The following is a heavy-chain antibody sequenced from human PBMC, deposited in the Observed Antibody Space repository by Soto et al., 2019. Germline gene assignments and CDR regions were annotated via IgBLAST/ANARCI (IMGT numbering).Heavy chain of an antibody. D-gene: IGHD5-12*01. CDR1: GGTFSSYA. CDR2: IIPIFGTA. V-gene: IGHV1-69*13. Sequence: SVKVSCKASGGTFSSYAISWVRQAPGQGLEWMGGIIPIFGTANYAQKFQGRVTITADESTSTAYMELRSLRSDDTAVYYCAREGVAPYCYYGMDVWGQGTPVTVSS. J-gene: IGHJ6*02. CDR3: AREGVAPYCYYGMDV.